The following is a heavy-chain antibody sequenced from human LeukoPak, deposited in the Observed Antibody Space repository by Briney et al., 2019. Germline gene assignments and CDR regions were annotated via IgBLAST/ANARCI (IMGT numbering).Heavy chain of an antibody. V-gene: IGHV1-24*01. D-gene: IGHD6-19*01. CDR3: ATGRGIAVAVDY. J-gene: IGHJ4*02. CDR1: GYTLTELS. Sequence: VASVKVSCRVSGYTLTELSMHWVRQAPGKGLECMGGFDPEDGETIYAQKFQGRVTMTEDTSTDTAYMELSSLRSEDTAVYYCATGRGIAVAVDYWGQGTLVTVSS. CDR2: FDPEDGET.